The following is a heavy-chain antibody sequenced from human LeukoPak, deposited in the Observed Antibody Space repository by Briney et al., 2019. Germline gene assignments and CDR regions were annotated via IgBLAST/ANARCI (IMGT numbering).Heavy chain of an antibody. D-gene: IGHD6-19*01. J-gene: IGHJ6*03. Sequence: QAGGSLRLSCAASGFTFSSYAMSWVRQAPGKGLEWVSAISGSGGSAYYADSVKGRFTISRDNSKNTLYLQMNSLRAEDTAVYYCAKDRSGIKAVAWKTYYYYYMDVWGKGTTVTVSS. CDR2: ISGSGGSA. CDR1: GFTFSSYA. CDR3: AKDRSGIKAVAWKTYYYYYMDV. V-gene: IGHV3-23*01.